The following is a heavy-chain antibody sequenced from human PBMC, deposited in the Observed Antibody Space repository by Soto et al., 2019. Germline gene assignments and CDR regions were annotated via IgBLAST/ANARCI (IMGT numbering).Heavy chain of an antibody. V-gene: IGHV3-30*18. CDR2: ISYDGSNK. CDR3: AKDFSGWYGSSDYGF. D-gene: IGHD6-19*01. Sequence: QVQLVESGGGVVQPGRSLRLSCAASGFTFSTYGMHWVRQAPGKGLEWVAVISYDGSNKYYKDSVKGRFTISRDNSKNTLYLQMNSLRAEDTAVYYCAKDFSGWYGSSDYGFWGQGTLVTVSS. J-gene: IGHJ4*02. CDR1: GFTFSTYG.